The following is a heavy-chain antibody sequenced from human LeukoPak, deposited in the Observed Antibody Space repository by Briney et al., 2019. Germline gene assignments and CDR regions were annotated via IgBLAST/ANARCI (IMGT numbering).Heavy chain of an antibody. V-gene: IGHV3-7*03. Sequence: PGGSLRLSCAASGFTFSSYWMNWVRQAPGKGLEWVANIKQDGSGKYYVDSVKGRFTISRDNAKNSLYLQMNSLRAEDTALYHCARVLPLWFGAGGYYFDYWGQGTLVTVSS. CDR3: ARVLPLWFGAGGYYFDY. CDR1: GFTFSSYW. CDR2: IKQDGSGK. D-gene: IGHD3-10*01. J-gene: IGHJ4*02.